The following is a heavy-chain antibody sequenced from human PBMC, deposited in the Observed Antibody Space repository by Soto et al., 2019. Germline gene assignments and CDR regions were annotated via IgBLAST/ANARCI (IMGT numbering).Heavy chain of an antibody. CDR3: AKERSDYSNSYFDY. D-gene: IGHD4-4*01. V-gene: IGHV3-23*01. CDR1: GFTFSSYA. CDR2: ISGSGGST. Sequence: LRRSCAASGFTFSSYAMSWFLQAPGKGLEWGAAISGSGGSTYYADTVKGRFTISRDNSKNTLYLQMNSLRAEDTAVYYCAKERSDYSNSYFDYWGQGTLVTVSS. J-gene: IGHJ4*02.